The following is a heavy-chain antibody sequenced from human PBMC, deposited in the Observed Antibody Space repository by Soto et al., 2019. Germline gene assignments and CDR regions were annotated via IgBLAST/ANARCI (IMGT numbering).Heavy chain of an antibody. J-gene: IGHJ6*02. D-gene: IGHD6-13*01. CDR1: GFTFSSYA. Sequence: PGGSLRLSCAASGFTFSSYAMSWVRQAQGKGLEWVSAISGSGGSTYYADTVKGRFTISRDNSKNTLYLQMNSLRAEDTAVYYCAKDSSSWYYYYYYGMDVWGQGTTVTV. V-gene: IGHV3-23*01. CDR3: AKDSSSWYYYYYYGMDV. CDR2: ISGSGGST.